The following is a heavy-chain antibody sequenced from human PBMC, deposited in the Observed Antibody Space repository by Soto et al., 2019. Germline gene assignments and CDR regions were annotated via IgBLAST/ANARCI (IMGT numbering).Heavy chain of an antibody. J-gene: IGHJ6*02. CDR2: IYSGGST. CDR3: ARVRMGFGELLDYYYYGMDV. CDR1: GFTVSSNY. Sequence: GGSLRLSCAASGFTVSSNYMSWVRQAPGKGLEWVSVIYSGGSTYYADSVKGRFTISRDNSKNTLYLQMNSLRAEDTAVYYCARVRMGFGELLDYYYYGMDVWGQGTTVTVS. V-gene: IGHV3-53*01. D-gene: IGHD3-10*01.